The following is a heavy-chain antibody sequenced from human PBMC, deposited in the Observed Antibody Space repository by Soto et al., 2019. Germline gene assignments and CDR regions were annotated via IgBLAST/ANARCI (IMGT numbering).Heavy chain of an antibody. D-gene: IGHD2-15*01. J-gene: IGHJ6*02. CDR2: ISPSSGHI. Sequence: EVHLVESGGGLVKPGGSLRLSCAVSGFTFSSCTMNWVRQAPGKGLEWVSSISPSSGHIYYADSVKGRFTISRDNAKNSLLLQMNSLRGEDTAVYYCSGCSGGACHKNYGMDVWGQGTTVTVSS. CDR1: GFTFSSCT. CDR3: SGCSGGACHKNYGMDV. V-gene: IGHV3-21*06.